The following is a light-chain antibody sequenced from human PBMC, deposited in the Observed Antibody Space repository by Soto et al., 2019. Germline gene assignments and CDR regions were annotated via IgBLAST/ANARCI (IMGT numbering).Light chain of an antibody. CDR3: QQYNSYSVYT. J-gene: IGKJ2*01. Sequence: DIQMTQSPSTLSASVGDRVTITCRASQSVSSWLAWYQQKPGKAPKLLIYKASSLESGVPSRFSGSGSGTEFTLTISCLQPDDFATYYCQQYNSYSVYTFGQGTKLEIK. CDR1: QSVSSW. V-gene: IGKV1-5*03. CDR2: KAS.